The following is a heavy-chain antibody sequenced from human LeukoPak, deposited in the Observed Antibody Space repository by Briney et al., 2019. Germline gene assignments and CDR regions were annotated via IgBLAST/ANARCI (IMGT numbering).Heavy chain of an antibody. D-gene: IGHD1-26*01. CDR2: ISAYNGNT. Sequence: ASVKVSCKASGYTFTSYGISWVRQAPGQGLEWMGWISAYNGNTNYAQNFQGRVTITRDTSASTAYMELSSLRSEDTAVYYCARDSIWGSGTYGFDYWGQGALVTVSS. J-gene: IGHJ4*02. V-gene: IGHV1-18*01. CDR3: ARDSIWGSGTYGFDY. CDR1: GYTFTSYG.